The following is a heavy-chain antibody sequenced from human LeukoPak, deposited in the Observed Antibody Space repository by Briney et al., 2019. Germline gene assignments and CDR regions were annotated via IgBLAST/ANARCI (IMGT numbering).Heavy chain of an antibody. CDR1: GFTFSSYS. V-gene: IGHV3-48*04. D-gene: IGHD6-19*01. J-gene: IGHJ6*02. CDR3: ARVGWLASYYYYYGMDV. CDR2: ITSSSSTI. Sequence: GGSLRLSCAASGFTFSSYSMNWVRQAPGKGLEWVSYITSSSSTIYYADSVKGRFTISRDNAKNSLYLQMNSLRAEDTAVYYCARVGWLASYYYYYGMDVWGQGTTVTVSS.